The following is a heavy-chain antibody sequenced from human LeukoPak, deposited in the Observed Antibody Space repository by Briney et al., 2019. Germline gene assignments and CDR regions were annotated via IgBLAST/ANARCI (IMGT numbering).Heavy chain of an antibody. CDR2: IIYRGSV. Sequence: SETLSLTCAFYNGFDSYYMTIVRQPPGKGLELVVDIIYRGSVNYNTSLRGRATISITVSQRQFSLSLRSVTAPDTATYYCGLYGGDRRFDFWGQGTPITVSS. J-gene: IGHJ4*02. CDR1: NGFDSYY. D-gene: IGHD2-21*02. CDR3: GLYGGDRRFDF. V-gene: IGHV4-34*12.